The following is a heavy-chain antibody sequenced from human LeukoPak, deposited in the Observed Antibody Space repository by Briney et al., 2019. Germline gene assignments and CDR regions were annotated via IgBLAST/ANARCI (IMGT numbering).Heavy chain of an antibody. CDR3: AALPHFWSGYLDLYYMDV. V-gene: IGHV1-8*03. CDR1: GYTFTSYD. CDR2: MNPNSGNT. Sequence: GASVKVSCKASGYTFTSYDINWVRQATGQGLEWMGWMNPNSGNTGYAQKFQGRVTITRNTSISTAYMELSSLRSEDTAVYYCAALPHFWSGYLDLYYMDVWGKGTTVTVSS. J-gene: IGHJ6*03. D-gene: IGHD3-3*02.